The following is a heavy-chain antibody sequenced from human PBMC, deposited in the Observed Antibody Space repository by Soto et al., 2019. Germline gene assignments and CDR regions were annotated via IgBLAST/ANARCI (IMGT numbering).Heavy chain of an antibody. CDR3: VRQGIDYLHGLVDV. CDR1: SGPDRSHN. CDR2: VYYTGDT. D-gene: IGHD4-17*01. Sequence: QVQLQQSGPRLVKPSETLSLTCTVSSGPDRSHNWGWIRQPPGRGLEWIGYVYYTGDTASNPSLRGRVTISAAPSTNDISVTLNSVTAADTAVYYCVRQGIDYLHGLVDVWGQGTTVSVSS. V-gene: IGHV4-59*08. J-gene: IGHJ6*02.